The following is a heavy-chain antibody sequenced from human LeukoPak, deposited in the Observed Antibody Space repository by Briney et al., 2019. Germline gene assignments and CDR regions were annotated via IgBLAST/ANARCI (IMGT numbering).Heavy chain of an antibody. D-gene: IGHD4-17*01. V-gene: IGHV3-53*01. Sequence: GGSLRLSCAASGFTVSSNYMSWVRQAPGKGLEWVSVIYSGGSTYYADSVKGRFTISRDNSKNTLYLQMNSLRAEDTAVYYCAKGLPTVTTCHLDYWGQGTLVTVSS. J-gene: IGHJ4*02. CDR2: IYSGGST. CDR3: AKGLPTVTTCHLDY. CDR1: GFTVSSNY.